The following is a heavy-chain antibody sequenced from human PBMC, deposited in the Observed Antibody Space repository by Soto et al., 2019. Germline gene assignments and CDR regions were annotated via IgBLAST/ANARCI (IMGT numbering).Heavy chain of an antibody. CDR3: AKPLRFLDSYGMDV. V-gene: IGHV1-69*13. Sequence: PSVKVSCKASGGTSSSYAISWVRQAPGQGLEWMGGIIPIFGTTNYAQKFQDRVTITADESTSTAYIELSSLRSEDTAVYYCAKPLRFLDSYGMDVWGQGTTVTVSS. J-gene: IGHJ6*02. D-gene: IGHD3-3*01. CDR1: GGTSSSYA. CDR2: IIPIFGTT.